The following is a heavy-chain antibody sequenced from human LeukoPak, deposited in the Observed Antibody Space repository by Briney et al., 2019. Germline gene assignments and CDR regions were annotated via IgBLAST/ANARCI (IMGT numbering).Heavy chain of an antibody. J-gene: IGHJ4*02. V-gene: IGHV4-39*07. CDR3: ARDRQQLVRGDYFDY. CDR2: IYYSGST. D-gene: IGHD6-13*01. Sequence: PSETLSLTCTVSGGSLSSSSYYWGWIRQPPGKGLEWIGSIYYSGSTYYNPSLKSRVTVSVDTSKNQFSLKLSSVTAADTAVYYCARDRQQLVRGDYFDYWGQGTLVTVSS. CDR1: GGSLSSSSYY.